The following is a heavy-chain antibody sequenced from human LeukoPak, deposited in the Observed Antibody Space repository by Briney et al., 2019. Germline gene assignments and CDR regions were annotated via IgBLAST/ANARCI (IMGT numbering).Heavy chain of an antibody. Sequence: SETLSLTCTVSGGSISSYYWSWIRQPPGKGLEWIGYIYYSGSTNYNPSLKSRVTISVDTSKNQFSLKLSSVTAADTAVYYCARLYDYGDCFDYWGQGTLVTVSS. CDR3: ARLYDYGDCFDY. D-gene: IGHD4-17*01. CDR1: GGSISSYY. J-gene: IGHJ4*02. V-gene: IGHV4-59*08. CDR2: IYYSGST.